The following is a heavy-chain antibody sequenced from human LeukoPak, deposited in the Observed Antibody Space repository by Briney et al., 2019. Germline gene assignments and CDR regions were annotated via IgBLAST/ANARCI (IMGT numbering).Heavy chain of an antibody. CDR3: ARRGDIVVVPAAIAYFQH. CDR2: IRYDGSNK. Sequence: GGSLRLSCAASGFTFSSYGMHWVRQAPGKGLEWVAFIRYDGSNKYYADSVKGRFTISRDNSKNTLYLQMNSLRAEDTAVYYCARRGDIVVVPAAIAYFQHWGQGTLVTVSS. D-gene: IGHD2-2*01. J-gene: IGHJ1*01. CDR1: GFTFSSYG. V-gene: IGHV3-30*02.